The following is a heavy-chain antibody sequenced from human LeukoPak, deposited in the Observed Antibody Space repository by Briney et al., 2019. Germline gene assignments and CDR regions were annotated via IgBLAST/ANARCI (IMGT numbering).Heavy chain of an antibody. CDR2: FDPEDGET. J-gene: IGHJ2*01. Sequence: ASVKVSCKVSGYTLTELSMHWVRQAPGKGLEWMGGFDPEDGETIYAQKVQGRVTMTEDTSTDTAYMELSSLRSEDTAVYYCATPGGVGLYFDLWGRGTLVTVSS. D-gene: IGHD3-16*01. V-gene: IGHV1-24*01. CDR3: ATPGGVGLYFDL. CDR1: GYTLTELS.